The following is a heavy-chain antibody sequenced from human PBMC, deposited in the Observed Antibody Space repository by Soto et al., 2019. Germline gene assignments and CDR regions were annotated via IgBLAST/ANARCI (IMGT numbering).Heavy chain of an antibody. Sequence: SETLSLTCAVYGGSFSGYYWGWIRQPPGKGLEWIGEINHSGSTNYNPSLRSRVTISVDTSKNQFSLKLSSVTAADTAVYYCARGRLYSGSYYVGRWFDPWGQGTLVTVSS. CDR3: ARGRLYSGSYYVGRWFDP. D-gene: IGHD1-26*01. CDR1: GGSFSGYY. V-gene: IGHV4-34*01. CDR2: INHSGST. J-gene: IGHJ5*02.